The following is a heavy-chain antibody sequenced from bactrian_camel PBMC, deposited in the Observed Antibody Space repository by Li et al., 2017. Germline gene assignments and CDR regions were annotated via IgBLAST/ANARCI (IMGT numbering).Heavy chain of an antibody. Sequence: HVQLVESGGDLVRPGGSLRLSCAASGFTFSTYAMTWVRQAPGKGLEWVAGITSDGTNRYYTSSVKGRFTISRDNAKNTVYLQLNSLKSEDTARYYCARTPSTIDWGQGTQVTVS. V-gene: IGHV3S7*01. D-gene: IGHD4*01. CDR1: GFTFSTYA. J-gene: IGHJ4*01. CDR3: ARTPSTID. CDR2: ITSDGTNR.